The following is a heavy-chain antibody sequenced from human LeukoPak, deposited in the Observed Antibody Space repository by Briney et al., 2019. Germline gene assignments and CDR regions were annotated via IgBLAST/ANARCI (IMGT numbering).Heavy chain of an antibody. CDR3: AKTPHDYGDSNWFDP. D-gene: IGHD4-17*01. CDR1: GFTFSSYA. V-gene: IGHV3-23*01. CDR2: ISGSGGST. Sequence: QPGGSLRLSCAASGFTFSSYAMSWVRQAPGKGLEWVSAISGSGGSTYYADSVKGRFTISRDNSKNTPYLQMNSLRAEDTAVYYCAKTPHDYGDSNWFDPWGQGTLVTVSS. J-gene: IGHJ5*02.